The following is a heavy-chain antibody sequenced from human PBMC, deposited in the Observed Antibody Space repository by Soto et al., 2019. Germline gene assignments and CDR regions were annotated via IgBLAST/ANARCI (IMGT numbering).Heavy chain of an antibody. J-gene: IGHJ4*02. Sequence: QVQLVQSGAEVKKPGSSVNISCKASGGIYSSNTINWLRQAAGQGPEWMGGIIPLFGTANYAEKFKDRVTITADKSTKTEYMELRSLRYKDTAVYYCASKATCGGDCYAFDSWGQGTLVTV. CDR1: GGIYSSNT. CDR3: ASKATCGGDCYAFDS. D-gene: IGHD2-21*02. CDR2: IIPLFGTA. V-gene: IGHV1-69*06.